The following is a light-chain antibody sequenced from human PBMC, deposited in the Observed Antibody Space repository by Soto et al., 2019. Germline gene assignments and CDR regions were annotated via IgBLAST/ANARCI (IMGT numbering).Light chain of an antibody. CDR1: QTINSLF. CDR2: AAS. CDR3: QQYSTSPPRYT. Sequence: ESVLTQSPGTLSLSPGGSATLSCRTSQTINSLFLAWYQQKPGQAPRLLIYAASSRAAGIPDRFSGFGSGTEFTLTISRLEPGDFAVYYCQQYSTSPPRYTFGQGTKLEIK. J-gene: IGKJ2*01. V-gene: IGKV3-20*01.